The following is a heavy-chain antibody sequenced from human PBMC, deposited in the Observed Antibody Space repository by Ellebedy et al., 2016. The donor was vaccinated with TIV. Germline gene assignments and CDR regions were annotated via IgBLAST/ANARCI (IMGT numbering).Heavy chain of an antibody. CDR2: VHYSGSI. D-gene: IGHD3-22*01. J-gene: IGHJ5*02. Sequence: SETLSLXXTVSGGSVSSSGIYYWNWIRQPPGKGLEWIGCVHYSGSIYYNPSLKSRVTISVDMSKNQFSLKLSSVTAADTAVYYCSRGVDSKKVGDLWGQGTLVTVSS. V-gene: IGHV4-61*01. CDR1: GGSVSSSGIYY. CDR3: SRGVDSKKVGDL.